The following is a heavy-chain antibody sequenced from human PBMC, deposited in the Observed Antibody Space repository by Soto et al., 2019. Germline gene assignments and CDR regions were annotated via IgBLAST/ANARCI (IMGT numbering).Heavy chain of an antibody. CDR1: GFTFGDYA. CDR3: TRGFSDYSGYDY. V-gene: IGHV3-49*04. Sequence: GSLRLSCTASGFTFGDYAMSWVRQAPGKGLEWVGFIRSKAYGGTTEYAASVKGRFTISRDDSKSIAYLQMNSLKTEDTAVYYCTRGFSDYSGYDYWGQGTLVTVSS. CDR2: IRSKAYGGTT. D-gene: IGHD5-12*01. J-gene: IGHJ4*02.